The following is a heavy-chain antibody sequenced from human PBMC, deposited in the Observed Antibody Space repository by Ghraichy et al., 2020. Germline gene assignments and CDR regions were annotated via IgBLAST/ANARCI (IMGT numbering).Heavy chain of an antibody. Sequence: SETLSLTCAVYGGSFSGYYWSWIRQPPGKGLEWIGEINHSGSTNYNPSLKSRVTISVDTSKNQFSLKLSSVTAADTAVYYCARVGYSSTSGAPIDYGMDVWGQGTTVTVSS. CDR3: ARVGYSSTSGAPIDYGMDV. CDR2: INHSGST. D-gene: IGHD2-2*01. V-gene: IGHV4-34*01. CDR1: GGSFSGYY. J-gene: IGHJ6*02.